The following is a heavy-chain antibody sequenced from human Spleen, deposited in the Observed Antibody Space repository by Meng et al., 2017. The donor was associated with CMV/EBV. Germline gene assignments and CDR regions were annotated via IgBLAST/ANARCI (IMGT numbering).Heavy chain of an antibody. CDR2: INHTGST. CDR3: ARGSRYCSSTSCYNWFDP. J-gene: IGHJ5*02. D-gene: IGHD2-2*01. Sequence: SETLSLTCAVYGGSFNGYFWTWVRQPPGKGLEWIGEINHTGSTNFNASLKSRVTMSVDRSKNQFSLKLRSVTAADTAVYYCARGSRYCSSTSCYNWFDPWGQGTLVTVSS. V-gene: IGHV4-34*01. CDR1: GGSFNGYF.